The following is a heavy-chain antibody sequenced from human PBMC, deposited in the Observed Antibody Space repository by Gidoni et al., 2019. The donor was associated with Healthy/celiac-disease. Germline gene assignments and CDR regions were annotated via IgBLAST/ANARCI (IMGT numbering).Heavy chain of an antibody. Sequence: EVQLVESGGGLVKPGGSLRLSCAASGFTFSSYSMNWVRQAPGKGLEWVSSISSSSSYIYYADSVKGRFTISRDNAKNSLYLQMNSLRAEDTAVYYCARTPGIAAAGTGYWGQGTLVTVSS. J-gene: IGHJ4*02. CDR2: ISSSSSYI. CDR1: GFTFSSYS. D-gene: IGHD6-13*01. V-gene: IGHV3-21*01. CDR3: ARTPGIAAAGTGY.